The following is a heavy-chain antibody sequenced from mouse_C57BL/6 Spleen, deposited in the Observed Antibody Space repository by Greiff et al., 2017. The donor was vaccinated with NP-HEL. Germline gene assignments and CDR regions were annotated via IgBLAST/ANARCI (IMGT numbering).Heavy chain of an antibody. CDR1: GFTFSSYA. CDR2: ISDGGSYT. V-gene: IGHV5-4*03. J-gene: IGHJ4*01. D-gene: IGHD3-3*01. CDR3: AGGGGRAPDY. Sequence: EVKVVESGGGLVKPGGSLKLSCAASGFTFSSYAMSWVRQTPEKRLEWVATISDGGSYTYYPDNVKGRFTISRDNAKNNLYLPMSHLKSEDTAMYYCAGGGGRAPDYWGQGTSVTVSS.